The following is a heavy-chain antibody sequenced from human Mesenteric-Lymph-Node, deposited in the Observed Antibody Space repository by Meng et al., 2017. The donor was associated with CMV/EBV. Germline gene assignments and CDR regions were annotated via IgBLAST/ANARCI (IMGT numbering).Heavy chain of an antibody. J-gene: IGHJ4*02. D-gene: IGHD3-16*01. CDR2: IYYSGST. V-gene: IGHV4-59*01. Sequence: SETLSLTCTVSGGSISSYYWSWVRQPPGKGLEWIGHIYYSGSTNYNPSLKSRVTISVDTSKNQFSLKLRSVTAADTAVYYCARDGGGGYYWGQGTLVTVSS. CDR3: ARDGGGGYY. CDR1: GGSISSYY.